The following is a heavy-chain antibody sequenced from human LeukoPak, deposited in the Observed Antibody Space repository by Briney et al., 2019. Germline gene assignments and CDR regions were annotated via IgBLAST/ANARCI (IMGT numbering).Heavy chain of an antibody. J-gene: IGHJ3*02. CDR2: VTWDGGTT. CDR1: GFTFNDYA. CDR3: AKARELGSTSDAFDI. Sequence: GGSLRLSCAASGFTFNDYAMHWVRQAPGKGLEWVSLVTWDGGTTYYADSVKGRFTISRDNNKNSLRLQMSSLRAEGTALYYCAKARELGSTSDAFDIWGQGTMVTVSS. V-gene: IGHV3-43D*03. D-gene: IGHD1-26*01.